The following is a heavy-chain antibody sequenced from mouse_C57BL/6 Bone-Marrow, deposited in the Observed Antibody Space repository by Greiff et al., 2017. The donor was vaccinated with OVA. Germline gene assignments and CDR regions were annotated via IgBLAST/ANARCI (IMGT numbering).Heavy chain of an antibody. V-gene: IGHV1-15*01. CDR1: GYTFTDYE. D-gene: IGHD1-1*01. CDR3: TRFPYYYGSSHWYFDV. CDR2: IDPETGGT. Sequence: VQLQQSGAELVRPGASVTLSCKASGYTFTDYEMHWVKQTPVHGLEWIGAIDPETGGTAYNQKFKGKAILTADKSSSTAYMELRSLTSEDSAVYYCTRFPYYYGSSHWYFDVWGTGTTVTVSS. J-gene: IGHJ1*03.